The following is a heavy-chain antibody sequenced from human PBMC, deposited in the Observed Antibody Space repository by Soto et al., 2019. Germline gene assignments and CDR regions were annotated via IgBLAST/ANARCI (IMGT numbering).Heavy chain of an antibody. CDR1: GFTFSSYW. Sequence: EVQLVESGGGLVQPGGSLRLSCAASGFTFSSYWMHWVRQAPGKGLVWVSRINSDGSSTSYAHSVQGRFTISRDNAKNTLYLQMNSLRAEDTAVYYCVRTSLVVAAATREDYWGQGTLVTVSS. CDR2: INSDGSST. D-gene: IGHD2-15*01. J-gene: IGHJ4*02. V-gene: IGHV3-74*01. CDR3: VRTSLVVAAATREDY.